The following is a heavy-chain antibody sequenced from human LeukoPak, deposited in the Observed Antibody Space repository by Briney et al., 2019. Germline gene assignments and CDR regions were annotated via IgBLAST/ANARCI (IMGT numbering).Heavy chain of an antibody. V-gene: IGHV3-30*02. Sequence: HPGGSLRLSCAASGFTFRTYGMHWVRQAPGKGLEWVTFIRYDGSDKYYADSVKGRFTISRDNSKNTLFLQMNNLRVEDTAVYYCAKRADYYDSSRALYDAFDLWGQGTMVTVSS. CDR1: GFTFRTYG. D-gene: IGHD3-16*01. J-gene: IGHJ3*01. CDR2: IRYDGSDK. CDR3: AKRADYYDSSRALYDAFDL.